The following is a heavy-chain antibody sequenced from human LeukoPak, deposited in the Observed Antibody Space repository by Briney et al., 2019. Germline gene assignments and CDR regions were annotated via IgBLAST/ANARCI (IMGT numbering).Heavy chain of an antibody. J-gene: IGHJ5*02. CDR3: ARGVVKRSYNWFDP. CDR2: ISGSGSDT. V-gene: IGHV3-23*01. CDR1: GFTFSSYG. Sequence: PGGSLRLSCAASGFTFSSYGMHWVRQAPGKGLEWVSTISGSGSDTYYADSVKGRFTISRDNSKNTLYLQMNSLRAEDTAVYYCARGVVKRSYNWFDPWGQGTLVTVSS.